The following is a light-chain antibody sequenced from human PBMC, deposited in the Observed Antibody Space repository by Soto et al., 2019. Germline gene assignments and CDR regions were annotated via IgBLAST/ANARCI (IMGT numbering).Light chain of an antibody. Sequence: EFVLTQSPGTLSLSPGERASLSCRASRSVSSSYLAWYQQKPGQAPRLLIYGASSRATGIPDRFSGSGSGTDFTLTISRLEPEDFAVYYCQQYGSSLITFGQGTRLETK. CDR2: GAS. CDR3: QQYGSSLIT. CDR1: RSVSSSY. V-gene: IGKV3-20*01. J-gene: IGKJ5*01.